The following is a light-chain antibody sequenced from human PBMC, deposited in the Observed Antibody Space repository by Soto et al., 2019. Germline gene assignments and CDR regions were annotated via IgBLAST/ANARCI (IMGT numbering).Light chain of an antibody. CDR3: QQYGSSPPWT. V-gene: IGKV3-20*01. CDR1: QSVSSNY. J-gene: IGKJ1*01. CDR2: GAS. Sequence: EIVLTQSPGTLSLSPGERATLSCRASQSVSSNYLAWYQQKPGQAPSLLIYGASTRAAGIPDGFSGSGSGTDFTLTISRLEPEDFAVYYCQQYGSSPPWTFGQGTKVDIK.